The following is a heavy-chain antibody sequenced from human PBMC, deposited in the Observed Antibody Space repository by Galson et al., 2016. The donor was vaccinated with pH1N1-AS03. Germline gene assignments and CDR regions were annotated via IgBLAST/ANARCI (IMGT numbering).Heavy chain of an antibody. CDR2: ISSDGDT. V-gene: IGHV3-64*02. Sequence: SLRLSCAASGFTFSSYSIHWVRQAPGKGLEYVSAISSDGDTYYTDSVKGRFTISRDKSKNTVYLQMGSLRYEDVAVYYCAREAEHYYYALDVWGQGTTVTVSS. CDR1: GFTFSSYS. J-gene: IGHJ6*02. CDR3: AREAEHYYYALDV.